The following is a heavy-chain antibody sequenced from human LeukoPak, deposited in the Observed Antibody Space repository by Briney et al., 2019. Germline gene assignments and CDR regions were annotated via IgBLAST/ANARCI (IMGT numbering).Heavy chain of an antibody. D-gene: IGHD6-13*01. CDR2: ISHSGSP. CDR1: GGSISSGKW. V-gene: IGHV4/OR15-8*01. Sequence: SETLSLTCGVSGGSISSGKWWSWVRQPPGKGLEWIGEISHSGSPNYNPSLKTRLTISVDLPKNQFSLDLRSVTAADTAVYYCARDAAAGYSLACWGQGTLVTVSS. J-gene: IGHJ4*02. CDR3: ARDAAAGYSLAC.